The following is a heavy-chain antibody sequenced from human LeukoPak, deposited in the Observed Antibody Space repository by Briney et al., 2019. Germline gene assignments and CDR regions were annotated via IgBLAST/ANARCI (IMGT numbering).Heavy chain of an antibody. CDR3: ARDFTGCSSINCYFDY. D-gene: IGHD2-2*01. V-gene: IGHV3-21*01. CDR1: GFTFTSYS. J-gene: IGHJ4*02. Sequence: GGSLRLSCAASGFTFTSYSMNWVRQAPGKGLEWVSSIMSSNSHIYYTDSVRGRFTISRDNAKNSLSLQMNSLRAEDTAVYYCARDFTGCSSINCYFDYWGQGTLVTVSS. CDR2: IMSSNSHI.